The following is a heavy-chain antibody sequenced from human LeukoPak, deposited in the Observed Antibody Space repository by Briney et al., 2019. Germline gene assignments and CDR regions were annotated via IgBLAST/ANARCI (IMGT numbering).Heavy chain of an antibody. CDR3: ARVDSGYDYHFDY. Sequence: PSETLSLTCAVYGGSFSGYSWSWIRQHPGKGLEWIGYIYYSGSTYYNPSLKSRVTISVDTSKNQFSLKLSSVTAADTAVYYCARVDSGYDYHFDYWGQGTLVTVSS. J-gene: IGHJ4*02. V-gene: IGHV4-31*11. CDR1: GGSFSGYS. CDR2: IYYSGST. D-gene: IGHD5-12*01.